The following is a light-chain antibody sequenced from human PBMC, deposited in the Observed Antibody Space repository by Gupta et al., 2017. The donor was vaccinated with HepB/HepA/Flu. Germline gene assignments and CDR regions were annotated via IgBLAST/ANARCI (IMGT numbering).Light chain of an antibody. CDR1: QSLVFRDGNTR. CDR2: RGA. V-gene: IGKV2-30*01. J-gene: IGKJ2*02. CDR3: KQDKNCPCT. Sequence: DDVMTQSPLSLSVTLGQPTSISCRSSQSLVFRDGNTRLNWFHQRPGQSPRRLIYRGANRYFGVPDRFSGSGSGTDFTLKISSVEAEDLGVYYCKQDKNCPCTFGQGTKVDIK.